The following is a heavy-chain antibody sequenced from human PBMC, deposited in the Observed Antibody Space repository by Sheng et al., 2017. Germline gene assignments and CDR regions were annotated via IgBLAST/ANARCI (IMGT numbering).Heavy chain of an antibody. D-gene: IGHD5-18*01. J-gene: IGHJ4*02. Sequence: QVQLQQWGAGLLKPSETLSLTCAVYGGSFSGYYWSWIRQPPGKGLEWIGEINHSGSTNYNPSLKSRVTISVDTSKNQFSLKLSSVTAADTAVYYCARHGRDTAMAFDYWGQGTLVTVSS. CDR2: INHSGST. V-gene: IGHV4-34*01. CDR3: ARHGRDTAMAFDY. CDR1: GGSFSGYY.